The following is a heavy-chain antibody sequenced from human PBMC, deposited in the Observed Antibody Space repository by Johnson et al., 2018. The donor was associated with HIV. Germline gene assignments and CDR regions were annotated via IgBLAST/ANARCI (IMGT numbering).Heavy chain of an antibody. Sequence: QVQLVESGGGVVQPGRSLRLSCAASGFTFSSYGMHWVRQAPGKGLEWVAVIWYDGSNKYYADSVKGRFTISRDNSKNTLYLKMNSMRAEDTAWCYCAINSSYASHGAVDIWGQWAMVTVSS. CDR2: IWYDGSNK. D-gene: IGHD5-12*01. J-gene: IGHJ3*02. V-gene: IGHV3-33*01. CDR3: AINSSYASHGAVDI. CDR1: GFTFSSYG.